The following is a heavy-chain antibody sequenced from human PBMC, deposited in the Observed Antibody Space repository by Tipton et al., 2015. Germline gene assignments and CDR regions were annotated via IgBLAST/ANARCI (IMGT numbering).Heavy chain of an antibody. CDR3: ARARGRHGGLFDS. J-gene: IGHJ4*02. D-gene: IGHD4-23*01. CDR2: IQYSGST. CDR1: GGSVSTSNYY. V-gene: IGHV4-61*01. Sequence: TLSLTCTVSGGSVSTSNYYWSWIRQPPGKELEWIGYIQYSGSTNYNPSLKSRVTISVDTSKTQFSLKMSFVTASDTAVYYCARARGRHGGLFDSWGQGILVTVSS.